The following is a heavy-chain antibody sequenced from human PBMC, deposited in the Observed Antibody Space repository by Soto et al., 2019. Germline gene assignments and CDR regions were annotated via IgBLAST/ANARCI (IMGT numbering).Heavy chain of an antibody. Sequence: SVKVSCKASGGTFSSYAISWVRQAPGQGLEWMGGIIPIFGTANYAQKFQGRVTITADESTSTAYMELSSLRSEDTAVYYCASKSFDVALPKPPYYYYGMDVWGQGTTVTVS. CDR3: ASKSFDVALPKPPYYYYGMDV. J-gene: IGHJ6*02. CDR1: GGTFSSYA. D-gene: IGHD3-9*01. V-gene: IGHV1-69*13. CDR2: IIPIFGTA.